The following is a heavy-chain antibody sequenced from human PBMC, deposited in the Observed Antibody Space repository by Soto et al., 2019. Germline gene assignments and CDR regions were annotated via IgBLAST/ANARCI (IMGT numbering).Heavy chain of an antibody. Sequence: EVQLVESGGGLVQPGRSLRLSCAASGFTFDDYAMHWVRQAPGKGLEWVSGISWNSGSIGYADSVKGRFTISRDNAKNSLYLQMNSLRAEDTALYYCAKGTRDLTGHISSFDYWGQGTLVTVSS. V-gene: IGHV3-9*01. D-gene: IGHD3-9*01. CDR1: GFTFDDYA. CDR2: ISWNSGSI. CDR3: AKGTRDLTGHISSFDY. J-gene: IGHJ4*02.